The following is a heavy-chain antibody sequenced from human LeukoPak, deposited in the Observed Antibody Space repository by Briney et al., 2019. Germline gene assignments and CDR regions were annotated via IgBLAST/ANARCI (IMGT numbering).Heavy chain of an antibody. D-gene: IGHD2-2*01. CDR3: ARDYVVPGNNWFDP. Sequence: ASVKVSCTASGYTFTGYYMHWVRQAPGQGLEWMGWINPNSGGTNYAQKFQGRVTMTRDTSISTAYMELSRLRSDDTAVYYCARDYVVPGNNWFDPWGQGTLVTVSS. J-gene: IGHJ5*02. CDR1: GYTFTGYY. V-gene: IGHV1-2*02. CDR2: INPNSGGT.